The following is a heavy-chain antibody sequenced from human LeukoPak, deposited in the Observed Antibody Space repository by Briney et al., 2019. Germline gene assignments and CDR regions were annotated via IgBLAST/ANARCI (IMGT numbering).Heavy chain of an antibody. D-gene: IGHD1-26*01. CDR2: IYYSGST. J-gene: IGHJ3*02. CDR3: ARDLKWELLGGAFDI. Sequence: SETLSLTCTVSGVSISSGGYYWSWIRQHPGKGLEWIGYIYYSGSTYYNPSLKSRVTISVDTSKNQFSLKLSSVTAADTAVYYCARDLKWELLGGAFDIWGQGTTVTVSS. V-gene: IGHV4-31*03. CDR1: GVSISSGGYY.